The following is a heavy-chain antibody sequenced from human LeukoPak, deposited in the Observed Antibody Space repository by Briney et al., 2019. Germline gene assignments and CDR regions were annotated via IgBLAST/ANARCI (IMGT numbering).Heavy chain of an antibody. V-gene: IGHV4-39*07. J-gene: IGHJ4*02. Sequence: PSETLSLTCTVSGGSISSGDYYWSWIRQPPGKGLEWIGEINHSGSTNYNPSLKSRVTISVDTSKNQFSLKLSSVTAADTAVYYCARGRSRYYYDSSGTSPFDYWGQGTLVTVSS. CDR2: INHSGST. CDR3: ARGRSRYYYDSSGTSPFDY. CDR1: GGSISSGDYY. D-gene: IGHD3-22*01.